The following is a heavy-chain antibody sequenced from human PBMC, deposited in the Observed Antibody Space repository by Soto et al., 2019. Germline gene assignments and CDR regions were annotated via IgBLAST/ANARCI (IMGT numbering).Heavy chain of an antibody. V-gene: IGHV3-23*01. CDR1: GFTFSSYA. CDR2: ISGSGGRT. J-gene: IGHJ4*02. Sequence: EVQLLESGGGLVQPGGSLRLSCAASGFTFSSYAMSWVRQAPGKGLEWVSAISGSGGRTYYADSVKGRFTISRDNSKNTLYLQMNSLRAEDAAVYYCAKEGVVYGDYDGSNYWGQGTLVTVSS. CDR3: AKEGVVYGDYDGSNY. D-gene: IGHD4-17*01.